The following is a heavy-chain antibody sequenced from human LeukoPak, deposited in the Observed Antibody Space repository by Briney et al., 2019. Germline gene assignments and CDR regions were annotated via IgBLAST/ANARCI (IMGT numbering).Heavy chain of an antibody. CDR3: AKVSQWSSNYYHDF. CDR2: ISGSGDTT. D-gene: IGHD3-22*01. V-gene: IGHV3-23*01. J-gene: IGHJ4*02. CDR1: GFRFSKFA. Sequence: GGSLRLSCAASGFRFSKFAMSWVRQAPGRGLEWVSDISGSGDTTYYADSVRGQFTISRDKAKSTVYLQMNSLRAEDSAVYYCAKVSQWSSNYYHDFWGQGTLLTVSS.